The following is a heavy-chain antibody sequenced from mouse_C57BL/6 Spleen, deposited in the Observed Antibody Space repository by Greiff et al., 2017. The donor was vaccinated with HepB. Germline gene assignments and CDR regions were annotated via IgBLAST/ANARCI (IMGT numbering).Heavy chain of an antibody. D-gene: IGHD1-1*01. CDR1: GYTFTDYY. J-gene: IGHJ3*01. Sequence: EVQLQQSGPELVKPGASVKISCKASGYTFTDYYMNWVKQSHGKSLEWIGDINPNNGGTSYHQKFKGKATLTVDKSSSTAYMELRSLTSEDSAVYYWARDGSSSWFAYWGQGTLVTVAA. CDR3: ARDGSSSWFAY. V-gene: IGHV1-26*01. CDR2: INPNNGGT.